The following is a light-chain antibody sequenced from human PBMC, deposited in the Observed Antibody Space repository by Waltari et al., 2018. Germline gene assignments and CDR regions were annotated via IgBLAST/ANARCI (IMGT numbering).Light chain of an antibody. CDR3: SSYAGSNNLEV. V-gene: IGLV2-8*01. J-gene: IGLJ2*01. CDR2: EVS. CDR1: SSDVGGYNY. Sequence: QSALTQPPSASGSPGQSVTISCTGTSSDVGGYNYVSWYQQHPGKAPKLMIYEVSKRPSGVPECFSGSNSGNTASLTVSGLQAEDEADYYCSSYAGSNNLEVFGGGTKLTVL.